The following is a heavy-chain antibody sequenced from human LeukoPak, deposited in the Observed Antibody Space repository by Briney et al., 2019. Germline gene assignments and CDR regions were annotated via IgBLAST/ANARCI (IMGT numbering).Heavy chain of an antibody. D-gene: IGHD2-21*01. J-gene: IGHJ4*02. V-gene: IGHV4-59*01. CDR1: GGSISTYY. CDR3: ARDNGGARWLVD. Sequence: SETLSLTCTVSGGSISTYYWSWIRQPPGKGLEWIGNIYYTGSTIYNPSLKSRVTISVDTSKNQFSLKLSSVTAADTAVYYCARDNGGARWLVDWGQGTLVTVSS. CDR2: IYYTGST.